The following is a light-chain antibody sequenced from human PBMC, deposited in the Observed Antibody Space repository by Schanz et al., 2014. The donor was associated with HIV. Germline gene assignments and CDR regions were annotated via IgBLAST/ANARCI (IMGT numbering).Light chain of an antibody. Sequence: QSVLTQPPSLSGAPGQRISLSCNGSSSNIGAGYDVHWYQHFPGTAPRLLIFDNDNRPSGVPDRISGSKSGTSASLAITGLRAEDEADYYCQSFDSTLNSVVFGGGTKLTVL. J-gene: IGLJ2*01. CDR2: DND. V-gene: IGLV1-40*01. CDR1: SSNIGAGYD. CDR3: QSFDSTLNSVV.